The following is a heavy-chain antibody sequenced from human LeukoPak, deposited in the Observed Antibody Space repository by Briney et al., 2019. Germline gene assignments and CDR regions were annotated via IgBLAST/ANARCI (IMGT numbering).Heavy chain of an antibody. CDR1: GGSISSSSYY. V-gene: IGHV4-39*07. CDR2: IYYSGST. CDR3: ARERGSANAFDI. J-gene: IGHJ3*02. Sequence: SETLSLTCTVSGGSISSSSYYWGWLRQPPGKGLEWLGSIYYSGSTYYNPSLMSRVTISVDKSKNQFSLRLTSVTAADTAVYYCARERGSANAFDIWGQGTMVTVSS.